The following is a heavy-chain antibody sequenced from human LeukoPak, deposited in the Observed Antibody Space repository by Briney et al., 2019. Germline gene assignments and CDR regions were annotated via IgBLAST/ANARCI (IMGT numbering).Heavy chain of an antibody. CDR3: ARYVSEGSSPLYYGMDV. J-gene: IGHJ6*02. V-gene: IGHV4-59*08. CDR2: IYYSGST. CDR1: GGSISSYY. Sequence: SETLSLTCTVSGGSISSYYWSWIRQPPGKGLEWIGYIYYSGSTNYNPSLKSRVTISVDTSKNQFSLKLSSVTAADTAVYYCARYVSEGSSPLYYGMDVWGQGTTVTVSS. D-gene: IGHD6-6*01.